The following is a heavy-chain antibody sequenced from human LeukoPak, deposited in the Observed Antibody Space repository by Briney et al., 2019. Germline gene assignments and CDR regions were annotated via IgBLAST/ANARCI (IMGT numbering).Heavy chain of an antibody. J-gene: IGHJ6*03. D-gene: IGHD1-26*01. Sequence: MSSETLSLTCTVSGYSISSGYYWGWIRQPPGKGLEWIGSIYHSGSTYYDPSLKSRVTISVDTSKNQFSLKLSSVTAADTAVYYCARGEVGAGLNYYYMDVWGKGTTVTVSS. CDR1: GYSISSGYY. CDR2: IYHSGST. CDR3: ARGEVGAGLNYYYMDV. V-gene: IGHV4-38-2*02.